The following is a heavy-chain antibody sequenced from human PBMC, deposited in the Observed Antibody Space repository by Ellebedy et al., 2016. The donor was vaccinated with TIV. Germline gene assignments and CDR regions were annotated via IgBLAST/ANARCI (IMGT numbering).Heavy chain of an antibody. V-gene: IGHV3-23*01. CDR1: GFTFTTYA. D-gene: IGHD1-1*01. Sequence: GESLKISCAASGFTFTTYAMHWVRQAPGKGLEWVSGIGTGGNTFYADSVRGRFTISRDNSKNTLYLRMNSLRAEDTAVYYCAKASRSGTAWSDAFDIWGQGTMVTVSS. CDR3: AKASRSGTAWSDAFDI. J-gene: IGHJ3*02. CDR2: IGTGGNT.